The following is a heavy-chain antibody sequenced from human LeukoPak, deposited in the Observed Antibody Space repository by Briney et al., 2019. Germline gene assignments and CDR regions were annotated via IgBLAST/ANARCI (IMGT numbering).Heavy chain of an antibody. D-gene: IGHD3-22*01. CDR3: ARGGRGSAAVVAPRSFDI. CDR1: GFTFSSYA. V-gene: IGHV3-53*01. J-gene: IGHJ3*02. CDR2: TYTGGNS. Sequence: GGSLRLSCAASGFTFSSYAMSCVRQAPGKGLEWVSVTYTGGNSYYAGSVQGRFIISRDISKNTLYLQMNNLRAEDSALYYCARGGRGSAAVVAPRSFDIWGQGTMVTVSS.